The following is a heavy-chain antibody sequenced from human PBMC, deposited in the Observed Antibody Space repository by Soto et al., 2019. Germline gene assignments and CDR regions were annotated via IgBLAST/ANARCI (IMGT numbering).Heavy chain of an antibody. CDR3: ARESEDLTSNFDY. Sequence: GGSLRLSCAGSGFSFESYSMHWVRQAPGKGLEWVARIKPDESEKKYADSVKGRFSISRDNAKNSMYLDMNSLSAEDTAVYYCARESEDLTSNFDYWGQGTLVTVSS. V-gene: IGHV3-7*01. J-gene: IGHJ4*02. CDR2: IKPDESEK. CDR1: GFSFESYS.